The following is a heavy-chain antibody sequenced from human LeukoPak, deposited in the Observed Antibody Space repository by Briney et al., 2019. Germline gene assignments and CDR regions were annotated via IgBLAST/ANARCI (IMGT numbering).Heavy chain of an antibody. D-gene: IGHD3-10*01. V-gene: IGHV3-20*04. CDR1: GFTFDDYG. CDR2: INWNGGST. J-gene: IGHJ6*03. Sequence: GGSLRLSCAASGFTFDDYGMSWVRQAPGKGLEWVSGINWNGGSTGYADSVKGRFTISRDNAKNSLYLQMNSLRAEDTALYYCARELAGGTIVRGVITQSYYYYYMDVWGKGTTVTVSS. CDR3: ARELAGGTIVRGVITQSYYYYYMDV.